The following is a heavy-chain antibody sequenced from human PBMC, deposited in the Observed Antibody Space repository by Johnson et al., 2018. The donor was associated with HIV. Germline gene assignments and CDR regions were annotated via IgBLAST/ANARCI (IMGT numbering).Heavy chain of an antibody. CDR1: GFTFSSYA. CDR3: ARAAGVNVVVEDFDL. CDR2: ISYDGSNK. Sequence: QVHLVESGGGVVRPGRSLRLSSAASGFTFSSYAMHWVRQAPGKGLEWVAVISYDGSNKYYADSVKGRFTISRDNSKNTLYLQMNSLRAEDTAVYYCARAAGVNVVVEDFDLWGQGTMVTVSS. V-gene: IGHV3-30-3*01. D-gene: IGHD2-15*01. J-gene: IGHJ3*01.